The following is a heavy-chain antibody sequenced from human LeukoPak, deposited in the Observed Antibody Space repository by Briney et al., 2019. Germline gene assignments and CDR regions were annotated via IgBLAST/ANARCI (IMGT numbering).Heavy chain of an antibody. J-gene: IGHJ4*02. D-gene: IGHD1-1*01. CDR2: ISGDGTST. V-gene: IGHV3-43*02. CDR3: AKKSGAQANFDY. Sequence: GGSLRLSCATSGFTFDVHPMHWVRAAPGKGLECISLISGDGTSTYYADSVKGRFTISRDNSKNSLYLQMNSLRTEDTALYYCAKKSGAQANFDYWGRGTLVTVSS. CDR1: GFTFDVHP.